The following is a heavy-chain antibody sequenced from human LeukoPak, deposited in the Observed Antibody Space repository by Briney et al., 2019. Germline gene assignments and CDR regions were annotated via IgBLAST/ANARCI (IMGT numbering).Heavy chain of an antibody. CDR2: IYYSGST. CDR1: GGSISSYY. V-gene: IGHV4-59*01. CDR3: ARAHITMVRGVKYWFDP. Sequence: SETLSLTCTVSGGSISSYYWSWIRQPPGKGLEWIGYIYYSGSTNYNPSLKSRVTISVDTSKNQFSLKLSSVTAADTAVYYCARAHITMVRGVKYWFDPWGQGTLVTVSS. D-gene: IGHD3-10*01. J-gene: IGHJ5*02.